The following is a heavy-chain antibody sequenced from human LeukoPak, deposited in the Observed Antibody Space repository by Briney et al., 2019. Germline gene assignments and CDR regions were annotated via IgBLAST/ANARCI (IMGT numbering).Heavy chain of an antibody. V-gene: IGHV3-30*18. CDR1: GFTFSSYD. CDR2: ISYDGTDK. CDR3: AKREGSQFCVSSTCRYFDY. J-gene: IGHJ4*02. Sequence: PGRSLRLSCAASGFTFSSYDMHWVRQAPGKGLEWVAVISYDGTDKYYADSVRGRFTISRDNSKNTLFLQMNTLRPEDTAVYYCAKREGSQFCVSSTCRYFDYWGQGTLVTVSS. D-gene: IGHD3-3*02.